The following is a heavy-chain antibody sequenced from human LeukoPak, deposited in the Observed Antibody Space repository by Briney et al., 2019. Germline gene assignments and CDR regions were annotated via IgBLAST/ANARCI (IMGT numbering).Heavy chain of an antibody. CDR1: GFTFSSYS. D-gene: IGHD6-19*01. CDR2: ISSSSSYI. CDR3: ARDQNSGGWIYYYYGMDV. Sequence: GGSLRLSCAASGFTFSSYSMNWVRQAPGKGLEWVSSISSSSSYIYYADSVKGRFTIPRDNAKNSLYLQMNSLRAEDTAVYYCARDQNSGGWIYYYYGMDVWGQGTTVTVSS. V-gene: IGHV3-21*01. J-gene: IGHJ6*02.